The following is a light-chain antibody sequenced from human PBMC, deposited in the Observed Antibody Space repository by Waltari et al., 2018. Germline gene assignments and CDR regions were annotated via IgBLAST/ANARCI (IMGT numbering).Light chain of an antibody. Sequence: QSVLTQPPSVSAAPGRRVTISCSGTSSNIGSPFVDWYQQLPGTAPKLLIHDNNKRPSGIPYRISGSKSGTSATLVIAGLQPGDEADYYCGTWDSSASGVVFGGGTKLTVL. CDR2: DNN. J-gene: IGLJ2*01. CDR1: SSNIGSPF. V-gene: IGLV1-51*01. CDR3: GTWDSSASGVV.